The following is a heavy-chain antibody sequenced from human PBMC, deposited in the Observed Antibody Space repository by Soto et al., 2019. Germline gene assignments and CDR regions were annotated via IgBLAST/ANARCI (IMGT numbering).Heavy chain of an antibody. CDR1: GYTFSSYG. V-gene: IGHV1-18*01. D-gene: IGHD3-22*01. CDR3: ARGGYYDSSGSRNYHYYGMNV. CDR2: ISPYDGTT. J-gene: IGHJ6*02. Sequence: QVQLVQSGGEVKKPGASVKVSCKASGYTFSSYGINWVRQAPGQGLDWLGWISPYDGTTKYAQILQGRVSMTTDTSTQTASMEVSSLRSAVTAVYYCARGGYYDSSGSRNYHYYGMNVWGQGTTVTVSS.